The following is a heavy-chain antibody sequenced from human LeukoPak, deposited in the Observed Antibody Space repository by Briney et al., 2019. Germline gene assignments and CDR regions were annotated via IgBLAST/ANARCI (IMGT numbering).Heavy chain of an antibody. Sequence: ASVKVSCKASGYTFTGYYMHWVRQAPGQGLEWMGWINPNSGGTNYAQKFQGRVTMTRDTSISTAYMELSRLRSDDTAVYYCARVGGIAARPKDYWGQGTLVTVSS. J-gene: IGHJ4*02. CDR2: INPNSGGT. CDR3: ARVGGIAARPKDY. D-gene: IGHD6-6*01. CDR1: GYTFTGYY. V-gene: IGHV1-2*02.